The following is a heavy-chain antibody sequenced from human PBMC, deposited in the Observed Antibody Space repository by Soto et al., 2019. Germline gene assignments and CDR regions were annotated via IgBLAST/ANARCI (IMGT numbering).Heavy chain of an antibody. CDR3: VRGGGGGLFDP. Sequence: GGSLRLSCAASGFTFVDSYMSWIRQAPGKGLEWLSYISPGSRYPAYADSVKGRFTISRDNAKRSLYLQMTSLTAEDTAIYYCVRGGGGGLFDPWGQGTMVTVSS. D-gene: IGHD2-15*01. V-gene: IGHV3-11*06. CDR2: ISPGSRYP. CDR1: GFTFVDSY. J-gene: IGHJ5*02.